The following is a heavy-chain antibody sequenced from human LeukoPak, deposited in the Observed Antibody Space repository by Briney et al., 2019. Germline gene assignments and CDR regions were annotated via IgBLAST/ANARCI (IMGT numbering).Heavy chain of an antibody. Sequence: SETLSLTCTVSGGSISSSSYYWGWIRQPPGKGLEWIGSIYYSGSTYCNPSLKSRVTISVDTSKNQFSLKLSSVTAADTAVYYCARSYYYDSSGYRIWRWADAFDIWGQGTMVTVSS. CDR3: ARSYYYDSSGYRIWRWADAFDI. D-gene: IGHD3-22*01. CDR1: GGSISSSSYY. J-gene: IGHJ3*02. V-gene: IGHV4-39*01. CDR2: IYYSGST.